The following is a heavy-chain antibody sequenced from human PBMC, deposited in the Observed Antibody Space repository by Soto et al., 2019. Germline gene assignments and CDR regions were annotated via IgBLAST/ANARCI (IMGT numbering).Heavy chain of an antibody. CDR1: GFAISRGYY. D-gene: IGHD1-1*01. CDR2: IYPSVSS. CDR3: AREKVGTTFFDN. V-gene: IGHV4-38-2*02. J-gene: IGHJ4*02. Sequence: SETLSLTCSVSGFAISRGYYWSWVRQPPGKGLEWIGSIYPSVSSYHNPSLATRLRLSIDASKNQFTLNLTSVTAADAALYFCAREKVGTTFFDNWGQGIQVTVS.